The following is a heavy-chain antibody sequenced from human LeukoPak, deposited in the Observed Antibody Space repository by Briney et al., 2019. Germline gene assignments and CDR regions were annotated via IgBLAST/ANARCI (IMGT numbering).Heavy chain of an antibody. J-gene: IGHJ4*02. CDR3: ARDSFDAYDSSGYTNYFDY. Sequence: SDTLSLTCTVSGYSISSGYYWGWIRQPPGKGLEWIGSIYHSGSTYYNPSLKSRVTISVDTSKNQFSLKLSSVTAADTAVYYCARDSFDAYDSSGYTNYFDYWGQGTLVTVSS. CDR2: IYHSGST. V-gene: IGHV4-38-2*02. CDR1: GYSISSGYY. D-gene: IGHD3-22*01.